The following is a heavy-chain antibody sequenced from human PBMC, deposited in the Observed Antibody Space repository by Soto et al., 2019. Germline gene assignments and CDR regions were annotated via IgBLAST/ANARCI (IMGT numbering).Heavy chain of an antibody. CDR2: IIPILGIA. J-gene: IGHJ6*02. D-gene: IGHD6-13*01. CDR1: GGTFSSYT. V-gene: IGHV1-69*04. Sequence: ASVKVSCKASGGTFSSYTISWVRQAPGQGLEWMGRIIPILGIANYAQKFQGRVTITADKSTSTAYMELSSLRSEDTAVYYCARDVGEGIAAPDQDGGMDVWGQGTTVTVSS. CDR3: ARDVGEGIAAPDQDGGMDV.